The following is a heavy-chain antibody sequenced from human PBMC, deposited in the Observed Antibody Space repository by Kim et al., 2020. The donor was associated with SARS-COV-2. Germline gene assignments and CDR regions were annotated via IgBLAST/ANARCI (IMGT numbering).Heavy chain of an antibody. V-gene: IGHV3-30*18. D-gene: IGHD5-12*01. CDR3: AKQSRDGYNFNY. CDR2: ISYDGSNK. Sequence: GGSLRLSCAASGFTFSRYGMHWVRQAPGKGLEWVAVISYDGSNKYYADSVKGRFTISRDNSRNTLYLQMNSLIAEDTAVYYCAKQSRDGYNFNYWGQGTL. J-gene: IGHJ4*02. CDR1: GFTFSRYG.